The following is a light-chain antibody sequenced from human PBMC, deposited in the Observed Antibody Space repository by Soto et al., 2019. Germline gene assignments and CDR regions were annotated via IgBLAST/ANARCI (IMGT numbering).Light chain of an antibody. CDR3: QHFVNSLTWT. CDR2: VAS. V-gene: IGKV3-20*01. CDR1: QRVGGNY. Sequence: EIVLTQSPDTLSLSPGERASLSCRASQRVGGNYLAWFQQKPGQAPRLLISVASSRAAGIPDRFSGGGSGTDFTLTISRLEPEDFAVYYCQHFVNSLTWTFGQGTKVDIK. J-gene: IGKJ1*01.